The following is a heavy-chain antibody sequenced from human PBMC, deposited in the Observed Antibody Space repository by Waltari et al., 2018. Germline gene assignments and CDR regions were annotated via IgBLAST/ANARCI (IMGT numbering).Heavy chain of an antibody. J-gene: IGHJ4*02. Sequence: EVQSVESGGGLVQPGGSLRLSCAASGFTFRSYVMSWVRQAPGKRLEWVANIKEDGGEKFHVDSVKGRFTISRDNAHNSMYLQMNSLRAEDTAVYYCARDYDYNYAYWGRATLVTVSS. CDR3: ARDYDYNYAY. V-gene: IGHV3-7*01. D-gene: IGHD5-18*01. CDR2: IKEDGGEK. CDR1: GFTFRSYV.